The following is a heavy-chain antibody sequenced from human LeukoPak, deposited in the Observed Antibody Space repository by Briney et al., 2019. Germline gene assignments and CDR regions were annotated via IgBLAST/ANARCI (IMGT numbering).Heavy chain of an antibody. CDR2: IWYDGTNK. CDR1: GFTFSSYG. CDR3: ARDFLLQSEGLFDY. V-gene: IGHV3-33*01. J-gene: IGHJ4*02. D-gene: IGHD4-11*01. Sequence: GGSLRLSCAASGFTFSSYGMHWVRQAPGKGLEWVAIIWYDGTNKYYAASVKGRFTISRDNSKNTLYLQMNSLRAEDTAVYYCARDFLLQSEGLFDYWGQGTLVTVSS.